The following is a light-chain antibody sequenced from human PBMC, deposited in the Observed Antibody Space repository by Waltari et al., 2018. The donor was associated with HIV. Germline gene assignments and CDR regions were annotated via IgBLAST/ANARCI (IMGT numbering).Light chain of an antibody. CDR1: SSDVGASNY. V-gene: IGLV2-8*01. J-gene: IGLJ2*01. CDR3: PSQASSNEV. Sequence: QSALTPPPSASGSPGQSVTISCTGISSDVGASNYVPWLQQHPGNAPKLIIDDSPRQPDGVPDRFSGSNSGTTASLTVSGRQAEDEADYYCPSQASSNEVFGGGTKLTVL. CDR2: DSP.